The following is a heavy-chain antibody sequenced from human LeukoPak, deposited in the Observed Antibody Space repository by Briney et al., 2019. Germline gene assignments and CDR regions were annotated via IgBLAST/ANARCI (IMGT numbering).Heavy chain of an antibody. CDR1: GFTVSSNY. D-gene: IGHD3-10*01. CDR3: ARDPPEEPLWFGELKTGYGMDV. Sequence: PGGSLRLSCAASGFTVSSNYLTWVRQAPGKGLEWVSVIYSGGSTYYADSVKGRFTISRDNSKNTLYLQMNSLRAEDTAVYYCARDPPEEPLWFGELKTGYGMDVWGQGTTVTVSS. V-gene: IGHV3-53*01. J-gene: IGHJ6*02. CDR2: IYSGGST.